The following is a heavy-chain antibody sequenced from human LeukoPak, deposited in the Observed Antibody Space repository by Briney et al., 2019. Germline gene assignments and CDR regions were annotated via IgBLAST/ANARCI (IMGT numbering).Heavy chain of an antibody. Sequence: GGSLRLSCAASGFPFSNAWMSWVRQAPGKGLEWVGRIKSKTDGGTTDYAAPVKGRFTISRDDSKNTLYLQMNSLKTEDTAVYYCTTKVRYFDWLLYRENWFDPWGQGTLVTVSS. D-gene: IGHD3-9*01. CDR2: IKSKTDGGTT. CDR3: TTKVRYFDWLLYRENWFDP. V-gene: IGHV3-15*01. J-gene: IGHJ5*02. CDR1: GFPFSNAW.